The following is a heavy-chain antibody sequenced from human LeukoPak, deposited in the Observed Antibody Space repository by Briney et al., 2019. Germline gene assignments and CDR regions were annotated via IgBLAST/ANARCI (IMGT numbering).Heavy chain of an antibody. CDR3: AKAQVLLCSDY. D-gene: IGHD3-10*02. Sequence: GGSLRLSCAASGFTFSSYAMHWVRQAPGKGLEWVAVISYDGSKKYYADYVRGRFTISRDNSKNTLYLQMNSLRAEDTAVYYCAKAQVLLCSDYWGQGTLVTVSS. J-gene: IGHJ4*02. V-gene: IGHV3-30*04. CDR1: GFTFSSYA. CDR2: ISYDGSKK.